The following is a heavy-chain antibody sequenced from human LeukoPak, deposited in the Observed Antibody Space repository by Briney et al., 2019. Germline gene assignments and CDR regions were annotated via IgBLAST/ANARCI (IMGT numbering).Heavy chain of an antibody. CDR1: GASISKYY. V-gene: IGHV4-59*01. J-gene: IGHJ3*01. D-gene: IGHD6-13*01. Sequence: WETLSLTFTVSGASISKYYWGWIRQPPGKGRGWIGYIYYSGSTKYNPSLESRVTTSGDMSKNKFPLKLSYVTAADTAVYYCMSRIAATGIYAFDLWGQGTMVTVSS. CDR2: IYYSGST. CDR3: MSRIAATGIYAFDL.